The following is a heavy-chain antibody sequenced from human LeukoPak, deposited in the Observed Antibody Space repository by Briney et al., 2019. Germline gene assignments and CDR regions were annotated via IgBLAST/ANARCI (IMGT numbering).Heavy chain of an antibody. D-gene: IGHD4-17*01. V-gene: IGHV3-15*01. Sequence: GGSLRLSHASSGFTFSNAWMSWVRQAPGKGLEWGGLLKSKTDGGTTHDAAPVKRRFTISRDDSTTTLYLQMNSLKTEDTAVYYCTTDPTVTPNFDYWGQGTLVTVSS. CDR3: TTDPTVTPNFDY. CDR2: LKSKTDGGTT. J-gene: IGHJ4*02. CDR1: GFTFSNAW.